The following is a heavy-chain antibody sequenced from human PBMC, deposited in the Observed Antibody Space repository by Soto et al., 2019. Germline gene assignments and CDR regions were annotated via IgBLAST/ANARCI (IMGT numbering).Heavy chain of an antibody. Sequence: QITLKESGPTLVKPTQTLTLTCTFSGFSLSTSGVGVGWIRQPPGKALEWLALIYWDDDKRYSPSLKSRLTITKGTSKNQVVLTMTNMDPVDTATYYCAHSDTYYDFCSGRKPIDYWGQGTLVTVSS. CDR1: GFSLSTSGVG. D-gene: IGHD3-3*01. CDR3: AHSDTYYDFCSGRKPIDY. J-gene: IGHJ4*02. CDR2: IYWDDDK. V-gene: IGHV2-5*02.